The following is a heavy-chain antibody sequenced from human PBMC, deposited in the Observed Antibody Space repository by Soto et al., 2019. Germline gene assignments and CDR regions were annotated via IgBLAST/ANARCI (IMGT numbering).Heavy chain of an antibody. D-gene: IGHD6-13*01. CDR3: ARVTGSWHADY. CDR1: GYTLTSYY. CDR2: INPSGDSP. Sequence: ASVKVSCKASGYTLTSYYMHWVRQAPGQGLEWMGIINPSGDSPIYAQKFQGRFTMIRDTSTSTVYMELSSLRSDDTAVYCCARVTGSWHADYWGQGTLVTVSS. V-gene: IGHV1-46*01. J-gene: IGHJ4*02.